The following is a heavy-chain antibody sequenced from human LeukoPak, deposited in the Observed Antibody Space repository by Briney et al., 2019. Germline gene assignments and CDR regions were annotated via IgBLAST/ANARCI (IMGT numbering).Heavy chain of an antibody. CDR2: IHYSGTT. D-gene: IGHD6-6*01. J-gene: IGHJ4*02. Sequence: SETLSLTCTVSGGSISAYYWSWIRQPPGKGLEWIGYIHYSGTTNYYPSLKSRVTIALDTSKNQFSLKLNFVTAGDTAVYYCARFGTSSSRFFDQWGQGTLVTVSS. V-gene: IGHV4-59*01. CDR3: ARFGTSSSRFFDQ. CDR1: GGSISAYY.